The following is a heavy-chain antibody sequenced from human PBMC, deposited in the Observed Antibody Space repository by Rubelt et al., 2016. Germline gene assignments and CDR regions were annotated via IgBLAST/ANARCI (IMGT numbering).Heavy chain of an antibody. CDR2: ISGDGGST. Sequence: EVQLVESGGGVVQPGGSLRLSCAASGFTFDDYAMHWVRQAPGKGLEWVSLISGDGGSTYYADSVKGRFTISSANSKKALYLQMNSLRAEDTAVYYCAKDLHGHSSSSPYYYYGMDVWGQGTTVTVSS. J-gene: IGHJ6*02. D-gene: IGHD6-6*01. CDR3: AKDLHGHSSSSPYYYYGMDV. V-gene: IGHV3-43*02. CDR1: GFTFDDYA.